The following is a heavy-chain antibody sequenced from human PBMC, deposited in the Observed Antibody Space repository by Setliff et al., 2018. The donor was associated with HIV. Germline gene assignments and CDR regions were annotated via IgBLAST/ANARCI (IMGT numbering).Heavy chain of an antibody. CDR2: IYSGGIT. V-gene: IGHV4-4*08. J-gene: IGHJ2*01. Sequence: LSLTCAVSGGPISSAYWSWVRQPPGKGLEWIGYIYSGGITKYSPSLKSRITISADTSKNQLSLNLSSVTAADTAVYYCARAAYSGTYLWEPATDLWGRGTLVTVSS. D-gene: IGHD1-26*01. CDR3: ARAAYSGTYLWEPATDL. CDR1: GGPISSAY.